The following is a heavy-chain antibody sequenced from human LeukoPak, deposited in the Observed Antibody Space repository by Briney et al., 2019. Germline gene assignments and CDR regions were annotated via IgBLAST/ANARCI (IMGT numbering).Heavy chain of an antibody. J-gene: IGHJ4*02. D-gene: IGHD6-13*01. CDR1: GFTVSSNY. CDR3: ARDAPVSAAGGTLDY. V-gene: IGHV3-53*01. CDR2: IYSGGST. Sequence: GGFLRLSCAASGFTVSSNYMSWVRQAPGKGLEWVSVIYSGGSTYYADSVKGRFTISRDNSKNTLYLQMNSLRAEDTAVYYCARDAPVSAAGGTLDYWGQGTLVTVSS.